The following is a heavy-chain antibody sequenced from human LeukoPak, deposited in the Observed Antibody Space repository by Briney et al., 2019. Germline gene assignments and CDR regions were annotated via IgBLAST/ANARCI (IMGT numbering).Heavy chain of an antibody. D-gene: IGHD5-12*01. CDR1: GGSVSSSNYY. Sequence: SETLSLTCTVSGGSVSSSNYYWAWIRQPPGKGLEWIGSMYYSGSTYYNPSLQSRVTISVDTSKNQVSLTLTSVTAADTAIYYCARLLFRYSGYEDFDFWGQGTLVTVSS. V-gene: IGHV4-39*01. CDR3: ARLLFRYSGYEDFDF. CDR2: MYYSGST. J-gene: IGHJ4*02.